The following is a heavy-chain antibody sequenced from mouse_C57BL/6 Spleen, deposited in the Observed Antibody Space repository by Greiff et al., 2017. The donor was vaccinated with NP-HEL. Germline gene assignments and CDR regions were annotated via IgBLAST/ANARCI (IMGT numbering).Heavy chain of an antibody. V-gene: IGHV5-9-1*02. J-gene: IGHJ4*01. D-gene: IGHD2-3*01. CDR3: TRDNGYYGYYAMDY. CDR1: GFTFSSYA. Sequence: DVQLVESGEGLVKPGGSLKLSCAASGFTFSSYAMSWVRQTPEKRLEWVAYISSGGDYIYYADTVKGRFTISRDNARNTLYLQMSSLKSEDTAMYYCTRDNGYYGYYAMDYWGQGTSVTVSS. CDR2: ISSGGDYI.